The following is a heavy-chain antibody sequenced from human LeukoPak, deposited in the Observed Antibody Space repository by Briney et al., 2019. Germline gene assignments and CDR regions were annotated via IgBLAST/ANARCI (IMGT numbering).Heavy chain of an antibody. CDR2: IYTGGST. CDR3: ARGPNKSDGGNSGSAWFDP. CDR1: LGGSISNYY. Sequence: SETLSLTCTVSLGGSISNYYLSWIRQSAVKGLEWIGRIYTGGSTNYNPSLRGRVTMSVDTSNNQFSLKLRSVTAADTAVYYCARGPNKSDGGNSGSAWFDPWGQGTLVTVSS. J-gene: IGHJ5*02. V-gene: IGHV4-4*07. D-gene: IGHD4-23*01.